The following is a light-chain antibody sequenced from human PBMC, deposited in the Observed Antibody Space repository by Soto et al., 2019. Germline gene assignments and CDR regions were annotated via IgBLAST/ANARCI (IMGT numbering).Light chain of an antibody. Sequence: IQLTQSPSSLSASVGDRVTITCRASQGISSYLAWYQRKPGKAPKLLIYAASTLQSGVPSRFSGSGSETDFTLTISRMEPEDFAVYCCQQYGSSPRTFGQRTKV. CDR2: AAS. CDR3: QQYGSSPRT. J-gene: IGKJ1*01. CDR1: QGISSY. V-gene: IGKV1-9*01.